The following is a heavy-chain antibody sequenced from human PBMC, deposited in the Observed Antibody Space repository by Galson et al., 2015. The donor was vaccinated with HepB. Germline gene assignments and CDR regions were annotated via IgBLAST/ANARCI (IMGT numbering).Heavy chain of an antibody. D-gene: IGHD3-10*01. V-gene: IGHV1-69*04. CDR2: IIPILGIA. Sequence: SVKVSCKASGGTFSSYTISWVRQAPGQGLEWMGRIIPILGIANYAQKFQGRVTITAGKSTSTAYMELSSLRSEDTAVYYCAREPAIRGVIIRKTSKGRFDPWGQGTLVTVSS. CDR3: AREPAIRGVIIRKTSKGRFDP. J-gene: IGHJ5*02. CDR1: GGTFSSYT.